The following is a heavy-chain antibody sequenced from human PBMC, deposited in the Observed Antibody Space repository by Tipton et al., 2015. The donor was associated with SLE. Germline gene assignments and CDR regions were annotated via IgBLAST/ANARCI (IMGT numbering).Heavy chain of an antibody. CDR3: AKAPGGLRGIDFDY. CDR2: IYSGGST. CDR1: GFTFSSYA. V-gene: IGHV3-23*03. D-gene: IGHD5-12*01. J-gene: IGHJ4*02. Sequence: SLRLSCAASGFTFSSYAMSWVRQAPGKGLEWVSVIYSGGSTYYADSVKGRFTISRDNSKNTLYLQMNSLRAEDTAVYYCAKAPGGLRGIDFDYWGQGTLVTVSS.